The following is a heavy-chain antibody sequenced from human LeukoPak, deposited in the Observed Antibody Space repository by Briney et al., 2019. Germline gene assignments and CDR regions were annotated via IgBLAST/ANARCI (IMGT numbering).Heavy chain of an antibody. D-gene: IGHD2-15*01. J-gene: IGHJ6*02. Sequence: GGSLRLSCAASGFTFSSYAMHWVRQAPGKGLEWVAVISYDGSNKYYADSVKGRFTISRDNSKNTLYLQMNSLRAEDTAVYYCAKVEVVAATTYYYYGMDVWGQGTTVTVSS. CDR2: ISYDGSNK. V-gene: IGHV3-30-3*01. CDR3: AKVEVVAATTYYYYGMDV. CDR1: GFTFSSYA.